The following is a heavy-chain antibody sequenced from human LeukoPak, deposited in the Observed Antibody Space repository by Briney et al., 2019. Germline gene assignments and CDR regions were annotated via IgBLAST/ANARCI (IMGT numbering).Heavy chain of an antibody. J-gene: IGHJ3*02. CDR2: VRNKANSYTT. CDR3: ARSPESGGNVFDI. V-gene: IGHV3-72*01. D-gene: IGHD3-16*01. Sequence: GGSLRLSCAGSGFTFSDHYIDWVRQAPGKGLEWVGRVRNKANSYTTENAASVKGRLTLSRDDSKRLVFLQLNSLKIEDTAVYYCARSPESGGNVFDIWGQGTMVTVSS. CDR1: GFTFSDHY.